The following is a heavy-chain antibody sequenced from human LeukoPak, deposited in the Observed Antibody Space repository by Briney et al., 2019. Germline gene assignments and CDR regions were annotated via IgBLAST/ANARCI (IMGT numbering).Heavy chain of an antibody. Sequence: PSETLSLTCTVSGGSISSYYWSWIRQPAGKGLEWIGRIYTSGSTNYNPSLKSRVTMSVDTSKNQFSLKLSSVTAADTAVYYCARAGSSSWYNWFDPWGQGTLVTVSS. CDR1: GGSISSYY. D-gene: IGHD6-13*01. CDR2: IYTSGST. V-gene: IGHV4-4*07. CDR3: ARAGSSSWYNWFDP. J-gene: IGHJ5*02.